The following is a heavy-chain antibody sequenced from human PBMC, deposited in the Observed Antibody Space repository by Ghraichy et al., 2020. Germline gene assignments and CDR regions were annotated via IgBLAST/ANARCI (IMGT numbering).Heavy chain of an antibody. Sequence: SETLSLTCAVYGGSFSGYYWSWIRQPPGKGLEWIGEINHSGSTNYNPSLKSRVTISVDTSKNQFSLKLSSVTAADTAVYYCARRKGGFKAYSSSAIDYWGQGTLVTVSS. CDR3: ARRKGGFKAYSSSAIDY. CDR2: INHSGST. J-gene: IGHJ4*02. V-gene: IGHV4-34*01. CDR1: GGSFSGYY. D-gene: IGHD6-6*01.